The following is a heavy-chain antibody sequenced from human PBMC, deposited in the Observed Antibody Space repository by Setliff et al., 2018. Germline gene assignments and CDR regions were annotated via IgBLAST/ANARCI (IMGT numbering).Heavy chain of an antibody. D-gene: IGHD6-19*01. CDR2: ISGSGAI. J-gene: IGHJ4*02. CDR1: GFTFSSYA. CDR3: AKDIDPLKQWLLQGLDY. V-gene: IGHV3-23*01. Sequence: GGSLRLSCAASGFTFSSYAMSWVRQAPGKGLEWVSAISGSGAISYADSVKGRFTISRDNSKNTLYLQMNSLRAEDTAVYYCAKDIDPLKQWLLQGLDYWGQGTLVTVSS.